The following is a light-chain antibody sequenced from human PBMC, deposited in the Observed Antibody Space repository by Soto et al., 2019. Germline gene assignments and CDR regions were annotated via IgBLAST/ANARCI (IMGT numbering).Light chain of an antibody. V-gene: IGLV3-21*04. CDR2: YDS. CDR3: QVWDSSSDHRV. CDR1: NIGSKS. Sequence: SSELTQPPSVSVAPGKTATITCGGNNIGSKSVHWYQQKPGQAPVVVIYYDSDRPSGIPERFSGSNSGNTATLTISRVEAGDEADYYCQVWDSSSDHRVFGTGTKLTVL. J-gene: IGLJ1*01.